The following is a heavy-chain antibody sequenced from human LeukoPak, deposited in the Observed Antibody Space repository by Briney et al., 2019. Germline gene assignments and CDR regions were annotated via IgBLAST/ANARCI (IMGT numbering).Heavy chain of an antibody. D-gene: IGHD5-12*01. CDR1: GGSISSYY. Sequence: SETLSLTCTVSGGSISSYYWSWIRQPPGKGLEWIGYIYYSGSTNYNPSLKSRVTISVDTSKNQFSLKLSPVTAADTAVYYCAREIVGDAFDIWGQGTMVTVSS. CDR2: IYYSGST. J-gene: IGHJ3*02. V-gene: IGHV4-59*08. CDR3: AREIVGDAFDI.